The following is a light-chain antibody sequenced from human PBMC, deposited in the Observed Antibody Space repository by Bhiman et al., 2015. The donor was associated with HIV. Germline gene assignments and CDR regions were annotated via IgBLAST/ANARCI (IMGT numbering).Light chain of an antibody. CDR1: KLGDRY. Sequence: SYELTQPPSVSVSPGQTASITCSGDKLGDRYAGWFQLKPGQSPVLLMYQDSKRPSGIPERFSGSNSGNTATLTISGTQAMDEADYYCRAWDNSQYVFGPGTKVTVL. J-gene: IGLJ1*01. CDR2: QDS. CDR3: RAWDNSQYV. V-gene: IGLV3-1*01.